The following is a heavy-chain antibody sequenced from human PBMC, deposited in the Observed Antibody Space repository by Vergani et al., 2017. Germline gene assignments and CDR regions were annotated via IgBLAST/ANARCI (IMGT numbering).Heavy chain of an antibody. CDR3: ARYPKSYCSGGSCFSVWGAFDI. CDR2: ISHSRST. J-gene: IGHJ3*02. V-gene: IGHV4-4*03. Sequence: QVQLQESGPGLVKPPGTLSLTCAVSGDSFRSNKWWTWVRQSPGKTLEWIGEISHSRSTNYNPSLKGRVTLSLDTSKNQFSLRLSSLTTADTAVYYCARYPKSYCSGGSCFSVWGAFDIWGRGTTVTVSS. CDR1: GDSFRSNKW. D-gene: IGHD2-15*01.